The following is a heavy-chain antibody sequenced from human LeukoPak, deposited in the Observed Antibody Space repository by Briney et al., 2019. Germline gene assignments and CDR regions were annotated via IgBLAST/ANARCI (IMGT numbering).Heavy chain of an antibody. CDR2: IYSGGST. CDR1: GFTVSSNY. V-gene: IGHV3-66*01. Sequence: GGSLRLSCAASGFTVSSNYMSWVRQAPGKGLEWVSVIYSGGSTYYADSVKGRFTISRDNSKNTLYLQMNSLRAEDTAVYYCASSIVVVPAAIPSYYYYYGMDVWGQGTTVTVSS. J-gene: IGHJ6*02. CDR3: ASSIVVVPAAIPSYYYYYGMDV. D-gene: IGHD2-2*02.